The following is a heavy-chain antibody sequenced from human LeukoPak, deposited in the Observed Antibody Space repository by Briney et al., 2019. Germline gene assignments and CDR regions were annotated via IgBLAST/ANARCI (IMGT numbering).Heavy chain of an antibody. CDR2: IRYDGSNK. V-gene: IGHV3-30*02. Sequence: GGSLRLSCAASGFTFSSYGMHWVRQAPGKGLEWVAFIRYDGSNKYYADSVKGRFTISRDNSKNTLYLQMNSLRAEDTAVYYCAKDRGYYADYYYMDVWGKGTTVTVSS. D-gene: IGHD3-22*01. J-gene: IGHJ6*03. CDR3: AKDRGYYADYYYMDV. CDR1: GFTFSSYG.